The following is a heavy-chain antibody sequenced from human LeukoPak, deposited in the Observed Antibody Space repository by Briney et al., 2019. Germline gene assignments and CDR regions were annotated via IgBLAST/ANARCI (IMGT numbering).Heavy chain of an antibody. J-gene: IGHJ4*02. D-gene: IGHD1-14*01. CDR1: GFTFSTYA. V-gene: IGHV3-64D*06. CDR3: VGFLITFDD. Sequence: PGGSLRLSCSASGFTFSTYAIHWVRQAPGKGLEYVSAISSDGGSTYYPDSLKGRFTVSRDNSQNTVYLQMSSLRAEDTAVYYCVGFLITFDDWGQGTLVTVSS. CDR2: ISSDGGST.